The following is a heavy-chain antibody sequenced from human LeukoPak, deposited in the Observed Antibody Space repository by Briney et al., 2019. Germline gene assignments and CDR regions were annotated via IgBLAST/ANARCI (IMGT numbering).Heavy chain of an antibody. Sequence: SVKVSCKASGGTFSSYAISWVRQAPGQGREWMGGIIPIFGTANYAQKFQGRVTITADESTSTAYMELSSLRSEDTAVYYCARGLGDYDILTGYFRYWGQGTLVTVSS. V-gene: IGHV1-69*13. CDR1: GGTFSSYA. D-gene: IGHD3-9*01. CDR3: ARGLGDYDILTGYFRY. CDR2: IIPIFGTA. J-gene: IGHJ4*02.